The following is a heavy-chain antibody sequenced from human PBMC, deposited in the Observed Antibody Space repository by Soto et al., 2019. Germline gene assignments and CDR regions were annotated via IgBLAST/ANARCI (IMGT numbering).Heavy chain of an antibody. CDR1: GFIFSNYA. CDR2: ISSSGDSP. CDR3: AKEMVVAAPQDYFDF. D-gene: IGHD2-15*01. J-gene: IGHJ4*02. V-gene: IGHV3-23*01. Sequence: PGGSLRLSYAASGFIFSNYAMSWGRQAPGKGLEWVSAISSSGDSPYYADSVKGRFTVSRDNSKNTLYLQMNSLRVEDTAIYYCAKEMVVAAPQDYFDFWGPGTLVTVFS.